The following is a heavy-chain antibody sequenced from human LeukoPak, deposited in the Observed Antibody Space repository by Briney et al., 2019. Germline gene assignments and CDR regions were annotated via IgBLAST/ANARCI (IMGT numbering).Heavy chain of an antibody. CDR1: GFTFSSYG. CDR2: ISYDGSNK. Sequence: QPGRSLRLSCAASGFTFSSYGMHWVRQAPGKGLEWVAVISYDGSNKYYADSVKGRFTISRDNSKNTLYLQMNSLRAEDTAVYYCVCLGLGGLSLDWGQGTLVTVSS. CDR3: VCLGLGGLSLD. D-gene: IGHD3-16*01. J-gene: IGHJ4*02. V-gene: IGHV3-30*03.